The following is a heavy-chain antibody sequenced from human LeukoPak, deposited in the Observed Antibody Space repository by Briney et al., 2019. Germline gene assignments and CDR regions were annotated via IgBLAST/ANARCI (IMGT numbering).Heavy chain of an antibody. CDR1: GFTFSSYA. V-gene: IGHV3-23*01. Sequence: GGSLRLSCAASGFTFSSYAMRGVRQAPGKGLAWVSAICGSGGSTYYADSVKGRFTISRDNSKNTLYLQMNSLRAEDTAVYYCAKDSSIHLNYDFWSGYSRFDYWGQGTLVTVSS. D-gene: IGHD3-3*01. J-gene: IGHJ4*02. CDR3: AKDSSIHLNYDFWSGYSRFDY. CDR2: ICGSGGST.